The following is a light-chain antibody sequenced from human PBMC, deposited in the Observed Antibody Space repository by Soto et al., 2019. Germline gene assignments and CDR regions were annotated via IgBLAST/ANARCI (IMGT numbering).Light chain of an antibody. Sequence: IQLTQSPSSLSASVGDRVTITCRASQGISSYLAWYQQKPGKAPKLLIYAASTLRSGVPSRFSGSGSGTDFTLTISSLQPEDFATYYCQQLNSYPSITFGQGRRLEIK. CDR2: AAS. V-gene: IGKV1-9*01. CDR3: QQLNSYPSIT. J-gene: IGKJ5*01. CDR1: QGISSY.